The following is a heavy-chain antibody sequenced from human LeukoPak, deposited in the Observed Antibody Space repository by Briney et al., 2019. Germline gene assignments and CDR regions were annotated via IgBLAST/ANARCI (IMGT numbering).Heavy chain of an antibody. J-gene: IGHJ4*02. D-gene: IGHD2-15*01. CDR3: TRHVPYGGCPDY. V-gene: IGHV4-59*08. CDR2: IYYSGST. Sequence: PSETLSLTCTVSGGSITSYYWSWIRQPPGKGLEWIGYIYYSGSTNYNPSLKSRVTMSVDTSKDQFSLKLSSVTAADTAVYYCTRHVPYGGCPDYWGQGTLVIVSS. CDR1: GGSITSYY.